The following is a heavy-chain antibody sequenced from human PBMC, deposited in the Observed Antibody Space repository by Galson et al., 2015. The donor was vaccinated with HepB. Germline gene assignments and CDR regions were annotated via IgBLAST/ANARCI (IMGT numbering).Heavy chain of an antibody. V-gene: IGHV3-72*01. CDR1: GFTFSDHS. J-gene: IGHJ4*02. CDR3: ARAYCSGDCYMVGV. D-gene: IGHD2-21*02. Sequence: SCKASGFTFSDHSMDWVRQAPGKGLEWVGRIRDKTNNYNTDYAASVKGRFTISRDDSKNSLYLQMNSLKTEDTAVYYCARAYCSGDCYMVGVWGQGTLVIVSS. CDR2: IRDKTNNYNT.